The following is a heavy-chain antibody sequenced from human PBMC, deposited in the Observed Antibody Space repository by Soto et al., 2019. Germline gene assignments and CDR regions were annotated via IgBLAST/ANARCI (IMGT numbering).Heavy chain of an antibody. CDR2: IYYSGST. Sequence: SETLSLTCTISGSSISSYYWSWIRQPPGKGLEWIGYIYYSGSTNYNPSLKSRVTISVDTSKNQFSLKLSSVTAADTAVYYCARVGGYYAFDIWGQGTMVTVSS. D-gene: IGHD3-10*01. CDR1: GSSISSYY. CDR3: ARVGGYYAFDI. V-gene: IGHV4-59*01. J-gene: IGHJ3*02.